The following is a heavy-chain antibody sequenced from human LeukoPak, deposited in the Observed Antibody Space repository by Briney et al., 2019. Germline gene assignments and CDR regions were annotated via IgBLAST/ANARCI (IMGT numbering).Heavy chain of an antibody. CDR3: ARDKGYSSGWGSFDY. D-gene: IGHD6-19*01. V-gene: IGHV3-48*02. Sequence: GGSLRLSCAASGLTFSSYSMNWVRQAPGKGLEWVSYISSSSSTIYYADSVKGRFTISRDNAKNSLYLQMNSLRDEDTAVYYCARDKGYSSGWGSFDYWGQGTLVTVSS. J-gene: IGHJ4*02. CDR1: GLTFSSYS. CDR2: ISSSSSTI.